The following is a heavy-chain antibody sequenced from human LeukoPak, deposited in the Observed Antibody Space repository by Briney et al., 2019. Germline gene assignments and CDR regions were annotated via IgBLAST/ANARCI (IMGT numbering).Heavy chain of an antibody. J-gene: IGHJ4*02. CDR2: IIPIFGTA. D-gene: IGHD3-22*01. CDR1: GGTFSSYA. CDR3: ARESYYDSSGYFDY. Sequence: PVKVSCKASGGTFSSYAISWVRQAPGQGLEWMGGIIPIFGTANYAQKFQGRVTITADESTSTAYMELSSLRSEDTAVYYCARESYYDSSGYFDYWGQGTLVTVSS. V-gene: IGHV1-69*13.